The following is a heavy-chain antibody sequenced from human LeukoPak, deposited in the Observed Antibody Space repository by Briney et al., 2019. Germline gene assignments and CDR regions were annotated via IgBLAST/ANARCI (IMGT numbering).Heavy chain of an antibody. CDR1: GGSFSGYY. Sequence: PSETLSLTCAVYGGSFSGYYWSWIRQPPGKGLEWIGEINHSGSTNYNPSLKSRVTISVDTSKNQFSLKLSSVTAADTAVYYCARGPEVGAVETDYWGQGTLVTVSS. V-gene: IGHV4-34*01. CDR2: INHSGST. CDR3: ARGPEVGAVETDY. J-gene: IGHJ4*02. D-gene: IGHD6-19*01.